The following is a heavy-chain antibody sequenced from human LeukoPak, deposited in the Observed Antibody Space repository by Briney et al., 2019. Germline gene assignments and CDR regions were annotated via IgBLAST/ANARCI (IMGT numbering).Heavy chain of an antibody. V-gene: IGHV4-30-2*01. Sequence: SETLSLTCTVSGGSISSGGYSWSWIRQPPGKGLEWIGYIYHSGSTYYNPSLKSRVTISVDRSKNQFPLKLSSVTAADTAVYYCAGSYSSSSANDYWGQGTLVTVSS. D-gene: IGHD6-6*01. CDR1: GGSISSGGYS. CDR2: IYHSGST. CDR3: AGSYSSSSANDY. J-gene: IGHJ4*02.